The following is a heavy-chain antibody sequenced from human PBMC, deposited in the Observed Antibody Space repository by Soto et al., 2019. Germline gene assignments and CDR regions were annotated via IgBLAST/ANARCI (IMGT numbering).Heavy chain of an antibody. V-gene: IGHV1-69*02. CDR2: IIPILGIA. J-gene: IGHJ4*02. Sequence: QVQLVQSGAEVKKPGSSVKVSCKASGGTFSSYTISWVRQAPGQGLEWMGRIIPILGIANYAQKFQGRVTITADKSTSTAYMELSSLRSEDTAVYYCARSYSRRPFDYWGQGTLVTVSS. CDR3: ARSYSRRPFDY. D-gene: IGHD6-13*01. CDR1: GGTFSSYT.